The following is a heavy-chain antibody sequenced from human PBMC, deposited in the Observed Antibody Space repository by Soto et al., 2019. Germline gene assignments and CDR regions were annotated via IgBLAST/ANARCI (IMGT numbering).Heavy chain of an antibody. D-gene: IGHD5-18*01. CDR2: TYYRSKWYN. CDR1: GDSDSLNSAA. J-gene: IGHJ6*02. CDR3: ARDRYRYSYGSDLYYYYYYGMDV. V-gene: IGHV6-1*01. Sequence: SPTLSRTCAISGDSDSLNSAAWNWNRQSPSRGLEWLGRTYYRSKWYNDYAVSVKSRITINPDTSKNQFSLQLNSVPPEDTAVYYCARDRYRYSYGSDLYYYYYYGMDVWGQGTTVTVSS.